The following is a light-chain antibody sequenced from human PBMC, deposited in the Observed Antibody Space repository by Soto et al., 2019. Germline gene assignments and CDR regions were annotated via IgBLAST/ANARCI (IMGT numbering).Light chain of an antibody. CDR1: QSITAY. J-gene: IGKJ1*01. CDR2: TAS. CDR3: QQSYIPPRT. V-gene: IGKV1-39*01. Sequence: DIQMTQSPSSLSASVGDRVTITCRASQSITAYLNWYQQKPGKAPKLLIYTASSLEGGVPSRFSGSGSGTDFTLTISNLQPEDFATYYCQQSYIPPRTFGQGTKVDIK.